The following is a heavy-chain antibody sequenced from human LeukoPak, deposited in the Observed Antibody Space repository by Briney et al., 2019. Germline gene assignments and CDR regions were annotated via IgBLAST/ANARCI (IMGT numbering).Heavy chain of an antibody. D-gene: IGHD1-26*01. CDR2: ISNSGGDI. J-gene: IGHJ4*02. V-gene: IGHV3-48*03. CDR1: GFTFSSHE. Sequence: GGSLRLSCTASGFTFSSHEMNWVRQAPGKGLEWLSYISNSGGDINYADSVKGRFTISRDNAKNSLYLQMNSLRAEDTAVYYCARGDHVGYFLDYWGQGTLVTVSS. CDR3: ARGDHVGYFLDY.